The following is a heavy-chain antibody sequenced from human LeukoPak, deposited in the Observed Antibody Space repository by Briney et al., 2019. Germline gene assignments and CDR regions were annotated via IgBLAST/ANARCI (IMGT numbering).Heavy chain of an antibody. CDR3: ARLHTYYDILTGYYGGYYYYYMDV. J-gene: IGHJ6*03. V-gene: IGHV4-34*01. Sequence: SETLSLTCAVYGGSFSGYYWSWIRQPPGKGLEWIGEINHSGSTNYNPSLKSRVTISVDTSKNQFSLKLSSVTAADTAVYYCARLHTYYDILTGYYGGYYYYYMDVWGKGTTVTISS. CDR2: INHSGST. D-gene: IGHD3-9*01. CDR1: GGSFSGYY.